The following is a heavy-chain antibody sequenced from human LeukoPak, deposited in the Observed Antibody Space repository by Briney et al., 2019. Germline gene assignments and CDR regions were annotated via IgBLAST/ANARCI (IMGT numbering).Heavy chain of an antibody. CDR2: INPSGDIT. J-gene: IGHJ5*02. D-gene: IGHD3-9*01. CDR1: GYTFTNYY. CDR3: ARNFDWLLSINWFDP. V-gene: IGHV1-46*01. Sequence: ASVKVSCKASGYTFTNYYMHWVRQAPGEGLEWMGIINPSGDITSYAQKFQGRVSMTRDTSTSAVYMELSTLRSDDTAVYYCARNFDWLLSINWFDPWGQGTLVTVSS.